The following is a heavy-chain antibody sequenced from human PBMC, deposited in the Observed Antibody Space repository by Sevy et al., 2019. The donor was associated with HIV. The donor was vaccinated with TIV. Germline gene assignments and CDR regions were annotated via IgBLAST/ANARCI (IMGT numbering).Heavy chain of an antibody. CDR3: ANHWERQHYYDSSGYSFDY. CDR1: GFTFSSYA. V-gene: IGHV3-23*01. D-gene: IGHD3-22*01. CDR2: ISGSGGST. Sequence: GGSLRLSCAASGFTFSSYAMSWVRQAPGKGLEWVSAISGSGGSTYYADSVKGRFTISRDNSKNTLYLQMNSLRAEDTAVYYWANHWERQHYYDSSGYSFDYWGQGTLVTVSS. J-gene: IGHJ4*02.